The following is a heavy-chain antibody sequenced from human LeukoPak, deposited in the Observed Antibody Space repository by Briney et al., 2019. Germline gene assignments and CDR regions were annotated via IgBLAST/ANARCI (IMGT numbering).Heavy chain of an antibody. CDR1: GYTFTCFY. V-gene: IGHV1-2*02. Sequence: ASVKVSFKASGYTFTCFYMHWVRQAPGQGREGMGWSNPNSGGTKYAQNFQGRVTMTRDTAVSTAYMELSRLRSDDTGVYYCARDLTIFGGVNDPLIRGHWGQGTLVTVSS. J-gene: IGHJ4*02. CDR2: SNPNSGGT. CDR3: ARDLTIFGGVNDPLIRGH. D-gene: IGHD3-3*01.